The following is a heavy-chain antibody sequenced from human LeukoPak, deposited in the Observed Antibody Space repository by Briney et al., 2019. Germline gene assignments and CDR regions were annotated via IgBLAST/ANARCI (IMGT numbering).Heavy chain of an antibody. D-gene: IGHD3-10*01. J-gene: IGHJ3*02. CDR2: IKSKTDGGTT. CDR3: TTAIRGLAAFDI. V-gene: IGHV3-15*01. CDR1: GFTFSNAW. Sequence: PGGSLRLSCAASGFTFSNAWMSWVRQAPGKGLEWVGRIKSKTDGGTTDYAAPVKGRFTISRDDSKNTLYLQMNSLKTEDTAVYYCTTAIRGLAAFDIWGQGTMVTVSS.